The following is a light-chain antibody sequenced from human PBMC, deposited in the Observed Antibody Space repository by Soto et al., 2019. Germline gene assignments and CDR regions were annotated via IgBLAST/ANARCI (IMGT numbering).Light chain of an antibody. CDR2: WAS. Sequence: DIVMTQSPDSLAVSLGERATINCKSSQSVLYSSNNKNYLAWYQQKPGQPPILIIYWASTRESGVPDRFSGSGSGTDFTLTISSLQAEDVAVYYCQQYYSTPVTFGQGTKLEIK. CDR3: QQYYSTPVT. J-gene: IGKJ2*01. V-gene: IGKV4-1*01. CDR1: QSVLYSSNNKNY.